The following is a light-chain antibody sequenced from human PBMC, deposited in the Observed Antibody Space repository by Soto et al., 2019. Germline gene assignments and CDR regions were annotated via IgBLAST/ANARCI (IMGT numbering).Light chain of an antibody. CDR1: QSISSY. J-gene: IGKJ4*01. CDR3: QQRNSWPLT. Sequence: EIVLTQSPATLSLSPGERATLSCRASQSISSYLAWYQQKPGQAPRLLICDASYRATGIPARFSGSGSGTDFTLTIISLEPEDFAGYYCQQRNSWPLTFGGGTNVEIK. V-gene: IGKV3-11*01. CDR2: DAS.